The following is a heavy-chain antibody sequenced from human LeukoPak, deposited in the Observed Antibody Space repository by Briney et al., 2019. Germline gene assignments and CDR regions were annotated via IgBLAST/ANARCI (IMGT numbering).Heavy chain of an antibody. CDR1: GFTFSSYA. D-gene: IGHD3-22*01. CDR2: ISYDGSNK. Sequence: GGSLRLSCAASGFTFSSYAMHWVRQAPGKGLEWVAVISYDGSNKYYADSVKGRFTISRDNSKNTLYLQMNSLRAEDTAVYYCARVVGPDDSSGYYSGGYFDYWGQGTLVTVSS. CDR3: ARVVGPDDSSGYYSGGYFDY. J-gene: IGHJ4*02. V-gene: IGHV3-30-3*01.